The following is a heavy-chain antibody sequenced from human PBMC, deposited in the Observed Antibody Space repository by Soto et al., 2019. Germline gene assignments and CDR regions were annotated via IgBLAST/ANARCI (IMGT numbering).Heavy chain of an antibody. Sequence: SETLSLTCTVSGGSISSSSYYWGWIRQPPGKGLEWIGSIYYSGSTYYNPSLKSRVTISVDTSKNQFSLKLSSVTAADTAVYYCASQGYDFWSFLWGQGTLVTVSS. CDR1: GGSISSSSYY. V-gene: IGHV4-39*01. J-gene: IGHJ1*01. CDR2: IYYSGST. D-gene: IGHD3-3*01. CDR3: ASQGYDFWSFL.